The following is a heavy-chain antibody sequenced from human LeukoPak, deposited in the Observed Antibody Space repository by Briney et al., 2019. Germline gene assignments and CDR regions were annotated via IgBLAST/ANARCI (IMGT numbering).Heavy chain of an antibody. J-gene: IGHJ4*02. CDR2: LYNGGST. CDR3: AREWFTSGWRVFDY. CDR1: GDSINPYH. Sequence: SETLSLTCTVSGDSINPYHWSWIRQPPGKGLEWVGSLYNGGSTNYNPDLKRRVSISVDTSSNQFSLKLTSVTAADTAVYYCAREWFTSGWRVFDYWGQGTLVTVSS. D-gene: IGHD6-19*01. V-gene: IGHV4-59*01.